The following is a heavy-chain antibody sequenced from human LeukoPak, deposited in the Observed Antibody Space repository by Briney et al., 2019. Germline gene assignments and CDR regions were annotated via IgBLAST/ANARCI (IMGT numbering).Heavy chain of an antibody. Sequence: ASETLSLTCTVSGGSISSYYWSWVRQPPGKGLEWIGCIYNSGSTNYNPSLDCRVTITVHTTKTRFTLRLSAVTAANTAVDYGARELYHYDNSAYYYYFDPWGQGTLVSVSS. J-gene: IGHJ5*02. CDR3: ARELYHYDNSAYYYYFDP. D-gene: IGHD3-22*01. CDR1: GGSISSYY. CDR2: IYNSGST. V-gene: IGHV4-59*01.